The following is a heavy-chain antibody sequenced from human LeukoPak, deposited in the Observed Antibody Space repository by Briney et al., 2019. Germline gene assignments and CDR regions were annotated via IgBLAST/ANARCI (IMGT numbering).Heavy chain of an antibody. CDR3: ARGDGYDSYYFDY. CDR2: IDSSGSTI. Sequence: GGSLRLSCAATGFIFSDYYMSWIRQAPGKGLEWISYIDSSGSTIYYTDSVKGRFTISRDNAKKSLYLQMNSLRAEDTAVYYCARGDGYDSYYFDYWGQGTLVTVSS. CDR1: GFIFSDYY. J-gene: IGHJ4*02. V-gene: IGHV3-11*04. D-gene: IGHD5-12*01.